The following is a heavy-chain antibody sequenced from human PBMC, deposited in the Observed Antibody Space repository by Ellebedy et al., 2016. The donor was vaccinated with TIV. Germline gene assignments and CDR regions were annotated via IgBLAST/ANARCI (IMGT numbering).Heavy chain of an antibody. CDR3: ARLYCSGGSCYSGY. CDR2: INHSGST. Sequence: SETLSLTXAVYGGSFSGYYWSWIRQPPGKGLEWIGEINHSGSTNYNPSLKSRVTISVDTSKNQFSLKLSSVTAADTAVYYCARLYCSGGSCYSGYWGQGTLVTVSS. D-gene: IGHD2-15*01. J-gene: IGHJ4*02. V-gene: IGHV4-34*01. CDR1: GGSFSGYY.